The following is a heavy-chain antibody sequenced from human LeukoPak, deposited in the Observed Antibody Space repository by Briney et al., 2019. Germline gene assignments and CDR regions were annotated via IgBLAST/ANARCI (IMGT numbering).Heavy chain of an antibody. J-gene: IGHJ6*03. Sequence: PGGSLRLSCAASGFSFSNAWMSWVRQVPGTGLEWVGRIKRQSDGATTQYAAPVKDRFTISRDNSKKTLYLQMNNLKTEDTAVYYCTTEYYDSGSDIDFWGKGTTVTVSS. D-gene: IGHD3-22*01. CDR3: TTEYYDSGSDIDF. V-gene: IGHV3-15*01. CDR2: IKRQSDGATT. CDR1: GFSFSNAW.